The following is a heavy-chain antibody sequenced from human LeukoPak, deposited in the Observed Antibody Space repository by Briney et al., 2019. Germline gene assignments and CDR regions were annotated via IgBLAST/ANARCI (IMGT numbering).Heavy chain of an antibody. CDR2: ISYDGSNK. CDR3: AKDRRWYYDYVWGSYRYDWFDP. Sequence: GGSLRLSCAASGFTFSSYGMHWVRQAPGKGLEWVAVISYDGSNKYYADSVKGRFTISRDNSKNTLYLQMNSLRAEDTAVYYCAKDRRWYYDYVWGSYRYDWFDPWGQGTLVTVSS. CDR1: GFTFSSYG. V-gene: IGHV3-30*18. D-gene: IGHD3-16*02. J-gene: IGHJ5*02.